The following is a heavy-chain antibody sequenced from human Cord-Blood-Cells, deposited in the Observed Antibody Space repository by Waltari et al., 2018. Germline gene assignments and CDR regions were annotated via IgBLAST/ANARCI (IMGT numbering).Heavy chain of an antibody. J-gene: IGHJ6*03. D-gene: IGHD3-10*01. CDR1: GYTFTSYY. CDR3: ARDYYYGSGRVFYYYYMDV. Sequence: QVQLVQSGAEVKKPGASVKVSCKASGYTFTSYYMHWVRQAPGQGLEWRGIINPSGGSTSSAQKFQGRVTMTRDTSTSTFYMELSSLRSEDTAVYYCARDYYYGSGRVFYYYYMDVWGKGTTVTVSS. CDR2: INPSGGST. V-gene: IGHV1-46*01.